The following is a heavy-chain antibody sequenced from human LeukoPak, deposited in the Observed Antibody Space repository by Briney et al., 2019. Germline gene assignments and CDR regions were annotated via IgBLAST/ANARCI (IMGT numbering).Heavy chain of an antibody. Sequence: SETLSLTCTVSGVSISSYYWSWIRQPPGKGLEWIGYIYYSGSTNYNPSLKSRVTISVDTSKNQFSLKLSSVTAADTAVYYCARYFVGATTWFDPWGQGTLVTVSS. D-gene: IGHD1-26*01. CDR1: GVSISSYY. J-gene: IGHJ5*02. V-gene: IGHV4-59*01. CDR2: IYYSGST. CDR3: ARYFVGATTWFDP.